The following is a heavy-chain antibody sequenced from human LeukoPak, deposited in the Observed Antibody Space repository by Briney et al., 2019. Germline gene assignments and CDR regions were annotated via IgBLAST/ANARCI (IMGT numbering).Heavy chain of an antibody. V-gene: IGHV1-2*02. D-gene: IGHD2-15*01. CDR3: ARRYCSGGSCYPLLGVF. CDR2: INPNSGGT. CDR1: GYTFTGYS. J-gene: IGHJ4*02. Sequence: ASLKVSCKASGYTFTGYSMHWVRHAPGQWRECMGWINPNSGGTNYAQKFQSSVTITRDTSLSTAYMELSRLRADDTAVYYCARRYCSGGSCYPLLGVFWGQGTLVTVSS.